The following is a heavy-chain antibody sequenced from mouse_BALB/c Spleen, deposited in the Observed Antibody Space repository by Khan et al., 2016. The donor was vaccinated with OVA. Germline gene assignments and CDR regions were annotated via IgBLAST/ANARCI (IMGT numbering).Heavy chain of an antibody. J-gene: IGHJ2*01. Sequence: VQLQQSGPGLVKPSQSLSLTCTVTGYSITTDYAWNWIRQFPGNKLEWMGFISYSGNTKYNPSLKSRISISRDTSTNQFFLQLKSVTTEDTARYYCARVYGGDFDYWGQGTTLTVSS. D-gene: IGHD1-1*01. CDR3: ARVYGGDFDY. CDR1: GYSITTDYA. V-gene: IGHV3-2*02. CDR2: ISYSGNT.